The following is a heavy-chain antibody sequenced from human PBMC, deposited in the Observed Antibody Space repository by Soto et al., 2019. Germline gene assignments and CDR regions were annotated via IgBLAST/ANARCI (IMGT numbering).Heavy chain of an antibody. CDR3: ARVAY. CDR2: ISSGSSDT. Sequence: GESLKISCEASGFTFSLVSMNCVRQVPGKGLECVASISSGSSDTWYADSVKDRFIISRDNAQNPLFLQMNTLRPEDTAMYYFARVAYWGPGTQVTVSS. V-gene: IGHV3-21*01. J-gene: IGHJ4*02. CDR1: GFTFSLVS.